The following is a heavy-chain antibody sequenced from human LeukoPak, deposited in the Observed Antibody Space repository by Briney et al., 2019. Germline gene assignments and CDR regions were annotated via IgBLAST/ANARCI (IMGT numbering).Heavy chain of an antibody. J-gene: IGHJ4*02. CDR2: ISGSGGST. Sequence: GGSLRLSCAASGFTFSSYAMSWVRQAPGKGLEWVSAISGSGGSTYYADSVKGRFTISRDNSKNTLYLQMNSLRAEDTAVYYCAKDPVSQWLGPLDYWGQGTLVTVSS. V-gene: IGHV3-23*01. D-gene: IGHD6-19*01. CDR3: AKDPVSQWLGPLDY. CDR1: GFTFSSYA.